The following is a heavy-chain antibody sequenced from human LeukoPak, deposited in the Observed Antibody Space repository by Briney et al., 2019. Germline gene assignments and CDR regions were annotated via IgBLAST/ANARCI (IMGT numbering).Heavy chain of an antibody. CDR3: AKGGRDGYNPERHYYMDV. D-gene: IGHD5-24*01. V-gene: IGHV3-9*01. J-gene: IGHJ6*03. Sequence: PGGSLRLSCAASGFTFSSYEMNWVRQAPGKGLEWVSGISWNSGNIDYGDSVKGRFTISRDNAKNSLYLQMNSLRQEDTALYYCAKGGRDGYNPERHYYMDVRGKGTTVTVSS. CDR2: ISWNSGNI. CDR1: GFTFSSYE.